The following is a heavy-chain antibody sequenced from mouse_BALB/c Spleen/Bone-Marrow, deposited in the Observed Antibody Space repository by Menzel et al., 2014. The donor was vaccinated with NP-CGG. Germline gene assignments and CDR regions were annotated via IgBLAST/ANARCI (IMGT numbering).Heavy chain of an antibody. J-gene: IGHJ2*01. Sequence: VKLMESGPGLVAPSQSLSITCTVSGFSLTVYGLNWVRQPPGKGLAWLGMIWGDGITDYNSAFKSRLSISKDDSKSQVFLKMNSLQTDDTAKYYCAREGNYFDYWGQGTTLTVSS. CDR1: GFSLTVYG. CDR2: IWGDGIT. CDR3: AREGNYFDY. V-gene: IGHV2-6-7*01.